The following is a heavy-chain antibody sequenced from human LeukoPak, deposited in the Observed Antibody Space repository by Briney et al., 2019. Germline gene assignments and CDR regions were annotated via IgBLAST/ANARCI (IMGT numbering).Heavy chain of an antibody. J-gene: IGHJ5*02. D-gene: IGHD4-23*01. CDR2: IRYDGSNK. CDR1: GFTFSSYG. V-gene: IGHV3-30*02. CDR3: AKDASYYGGNSWFDP. Sequence: PGGSLRLSCAASGFTFSSYGMHWVRQAPGKGLEWVAFIRYDGSNKYYADSVKGRFTTSRDNSKNTLYLQMNSLRAEDTAVYYCAKDASYYGGNSWFDPWGQGTLVTVSS.